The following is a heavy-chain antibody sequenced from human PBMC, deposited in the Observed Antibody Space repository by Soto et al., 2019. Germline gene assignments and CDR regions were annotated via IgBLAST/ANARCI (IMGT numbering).Heavy chain of an antibody. V-gene: IGHV6-1*01. CDR1: GDSVSSNSAG. Sequence: NLSLTCAITGDSVSSNSAGWSWVRPSPSRGLEWLGRTYYRSKWYYEYAVSVRGRITINPDTSKNQYSLQLNSVTPEDTAVYFCARGEQYSGRIFDYWGQGTLVTVSS. CDR3: ARGEQYSGRIFDY. J-gene: IGHJ4*01. D-gene: IGHD1-26*01. CDR2: TYYRSKWYY.